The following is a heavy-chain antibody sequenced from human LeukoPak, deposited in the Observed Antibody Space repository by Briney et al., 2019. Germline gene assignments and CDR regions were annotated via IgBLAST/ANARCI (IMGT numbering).Heavy chain of an antibody. CDR2: ISYDGSEK. V-gene: IGHV3-30-3*01. D-gene: IGHD3-22*01. CDR3: AREGSSGYYPY. CDR1: GFTFSSYP. Sequence: GGSLRLSCAASGFTFSSYPMHWVRQAPGKGLEWVAIISYDGSEKHYADPVKGRFTISRDNSKNTLYLQMNSLRAEDTAVYYCAREGSSGYYPYWGQGILVPVSS. J-gene: IGHJ4*02.